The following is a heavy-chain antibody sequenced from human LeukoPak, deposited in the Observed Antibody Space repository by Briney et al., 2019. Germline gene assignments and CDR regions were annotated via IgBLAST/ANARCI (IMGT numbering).Heavy chain of an antibody. CDR2: ISGSGGST. J-gene: IGHJ4*02. Sequence: PGGSLRLSCAASGFTFSSYSMNWVRQAPGKGLEWVSAISGSGGSTYYADSVKGRFTISRDNSKNTLYLQMNSVRAEDTAVYYCAKAVYYYGSGSYYFGLGYFDYWGQGTLVTVSS. CDR1: GFTFSSYS. CDR3: AKAVYYYGSGSYYFGLGYFDY. D-gene: IGHD3-10*01. V-gene: IGHV3-23*01.